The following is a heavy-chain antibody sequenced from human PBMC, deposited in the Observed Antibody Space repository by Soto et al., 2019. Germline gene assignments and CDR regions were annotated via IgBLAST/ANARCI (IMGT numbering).Heavy chain of an antibody. CDR2: IDPSDSYT. CDR3: ARLPHYYDSSGYPLTTTGDLYYYGMDV. Sequence: GESLKISCKGSGYSFTSYWISWVCQMPGKGLEWMGRIDPSDSYTNYSPSFQGHVTISADKSISTAYLQWSSLKASDTAMYYCARLPHYYDSSGYPLTTTGDLYYYGMDVWGQGTTVTVSS. J-gene: IGHJ6*02. D-gene: IGHD3-22*01. CDR1: GYSFTSYW. V-gene: IGHV5-10-1*01.